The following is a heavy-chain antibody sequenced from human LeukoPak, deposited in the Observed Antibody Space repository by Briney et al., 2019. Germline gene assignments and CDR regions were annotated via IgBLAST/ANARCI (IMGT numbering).Heavy chain of an antibody. D-gene: IGHD3-22*01. CDR2: ISNTSSIT. CDR3: AKKYYYDSSGYYYDC. Sequence: PGGSLRLTCVASGFSFSSYSMNWIRQPPGKAPEWVAYISNTSSITQYADFVKGRFTISRDNAKNSLFMQMNSLRAEDTAVYYCAKKYYYDSSGYYYDCWGQGTLVTVSS. CDR1: GFSFSSYS. V-gene: IGHV3-48*04. J-gene: IGHJ4*02.